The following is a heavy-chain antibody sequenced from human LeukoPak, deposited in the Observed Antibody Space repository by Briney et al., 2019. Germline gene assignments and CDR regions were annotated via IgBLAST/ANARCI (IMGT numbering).Heavy chain of an antibody. V-gene: IGHV4-39*07. D-gene: IGHD3-3*01. CDR3: AREIHYDFWSGRPGGYYFDY. CDR1: GGSISSSSYY. J-gene: IGHJ4*02. Sequence: SETLSLTCTVSGGSISSSSYYWGWIRQPPGKGLEWIGSIYYSGSTYYNPSLKSRVTISVDTSKNQFSLKLSSVTAADTAVYYCAREIHYDFWSGRPGGYYFDYWGQGTLVTVSS. CDR2: IYYSGST.